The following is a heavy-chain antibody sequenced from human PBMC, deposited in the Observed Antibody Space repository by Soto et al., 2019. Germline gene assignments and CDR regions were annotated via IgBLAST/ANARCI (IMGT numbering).Heavy chain of an antibody. D-gene: IGHD3-22*01. CDR2: MYSRGNT. CDR3: ARQPYDSSGYYYGA. J-gene: IGHJ5*02. CDR1: AGSISRSNYY. V-gene: IGHV4-39*01. Sequence: QLQLQESGPGLVKPSETLSLTCTVSAGSISRSNYYWAGIRHPPGKGLGWIGSMYSRGNTYYNPALKSRVTISVDTSKNPFSLKLTSVTAADTAVYYCARQPYDSSGYYYGAWGQGTLVTVSS.